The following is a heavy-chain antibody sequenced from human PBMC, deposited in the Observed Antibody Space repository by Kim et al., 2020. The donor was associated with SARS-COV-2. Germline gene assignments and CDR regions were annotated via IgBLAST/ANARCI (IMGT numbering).Heavy chain of an antibody. J-gene: IGHJ4*02. CDR1: GFTFSSYS. CDR3: ARDNPMVRGDPFDY. Sequence: GGSLRLSCAASGFTFSSYSMNWVRQAPGKGLEWVSYISSSSSTIYYADSVKGRFTISRDNAKNSLYLQMNSLRDEDTAVYYCARDNPMVRGDPFDYWGQGTLVTVSS. V-gene: IGHV3-48*02. CDR2: ISSSSSTI. D-gene: IGHD3-10*01.